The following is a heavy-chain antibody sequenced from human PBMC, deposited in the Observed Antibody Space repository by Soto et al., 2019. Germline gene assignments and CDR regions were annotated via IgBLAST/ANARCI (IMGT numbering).Heavy chain of an antibody. Sequence: ASVKVSCKASGYTFTSYDINWVRQATGQGFEWMGWMNPNSGNTGYAQKFQGRVTMTRNTSISTAYMELSSLRSEDTAVYYCARGVDRYCSGGSCYSAYWGQGTLVTVSS. V-gene: IGHV1-8*01. D-gene: IGHD2-15*01. J-gene: IGHJ4*02. CDR2: MNPNSGNT. CDR3: ARGVDRYCSGGSCYSAY. CDR1: GYTFTSYD.